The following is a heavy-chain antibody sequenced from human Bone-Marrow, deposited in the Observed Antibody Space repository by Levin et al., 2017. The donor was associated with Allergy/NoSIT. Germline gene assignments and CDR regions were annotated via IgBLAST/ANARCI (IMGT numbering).Heavy chain of an antibody. Sequence: RPGGSLRLSCTASGFTFSSYWMHWVRQAPGKGLESVATIRQDGSDKYYVDSVKGRFTISRDNAENSLFLQMNSLRAEDTAIYYCARASFCGGGCYYYFDYWGQGTLVTVSS. CDR3: ARASFCGGGCYYYFDY. J-gene: IGHJ4*02. V-gene: IGHV3-7*04. CDR1: GFTFSSYW. CDR2: IRQDGSDK. D-gene: IGHD2-21*02.